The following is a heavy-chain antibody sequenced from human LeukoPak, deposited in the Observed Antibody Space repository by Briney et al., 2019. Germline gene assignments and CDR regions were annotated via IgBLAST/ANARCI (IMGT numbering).Heavy chain of an antibody. V-gene: IGHV4-39*01. J-gene: IGHJ4*02. Sequence: SETLSPTCTVSGGSISSSSYYWGWIRQPPGKGLEWIGSIYYSGGTYYNPSLKSRVTISVDTSKNQFSLKLSSVTAADTAVYYCARQMTTKGFDYWGQGTLVTVSS. CDR1: GGSISSSSYY. CDR2: IYYSGGT. CDR3: ARQMTTKGFDY. D-gene: IGHD1-14*01.